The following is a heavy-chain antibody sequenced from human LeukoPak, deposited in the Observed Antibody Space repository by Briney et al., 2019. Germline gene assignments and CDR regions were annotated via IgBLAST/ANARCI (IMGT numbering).Heavy chain of an antibody. CDR1: GGSISSSSYY. J-gene: IGHJ4*02. D-gene: IGHD3-22*01. Sequence: SETLSLTCTVSGGSISSSSYYWSWIRQPPGKGLEWIGYIYYSGSTNYNPSLKSRVTISVDTSKNQFSLKLSSVTAADTAVYYCARGFTMIEFDYWGQGTLVTVSS. CDR2: IYYSGST. CDR3: ARGFTMIEFDY. V-gene: IGHV4-61*01.